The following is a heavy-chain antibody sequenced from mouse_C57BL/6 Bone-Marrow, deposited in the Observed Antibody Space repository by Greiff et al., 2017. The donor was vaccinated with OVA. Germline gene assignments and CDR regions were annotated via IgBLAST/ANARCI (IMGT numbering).Heavy chain of an antibody. CDR1: GFTFSSYG. CDR2: ISCGGSYT. Sequence: EVKVVESGGDLVKPGGSLKLSCAASGFTFSSYGMSWVRQTPDKRLEWVATISCGGSYTYYPDSVKGRFTISRDNAKNTLYLQMSSLKSEDTAMDYCARHYDYDRAYWGQGTLVTVSA. D-gene: IGHD2-4*01. J-gene: IGHJ3*01. V-gene: IGHV5-6*01. CDR3: ARHYDYDRAY.